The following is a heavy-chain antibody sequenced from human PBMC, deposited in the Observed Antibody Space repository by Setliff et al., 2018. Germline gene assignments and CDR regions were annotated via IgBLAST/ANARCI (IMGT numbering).Heavy chain of an antibody. CDR1: GGSINSSSYY. Sequence: SETLSLTCTVSGGSINSSSYYWGWIRQPPGKGLEWIGSIYYSGSTYYNPSLKSRVTISVDTSKNQFSLKLSSVTATDTAVYYCVRRRLYSSSWFEGAFDIWGQGTMVTVSS. CDR3: VRRRLYSSSWFEGAFDI. CDR2: IYYSGST. D-gene: IGHD6-13*01. J-gene: IGHJ3*02. V-gene: IGHV4-39*01.